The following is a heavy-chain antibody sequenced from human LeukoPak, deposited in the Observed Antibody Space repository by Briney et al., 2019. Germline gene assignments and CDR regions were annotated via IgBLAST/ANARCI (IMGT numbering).Heavy chain of an antibody. Sequence: PSETLSLTCTVSGGSISSSSYYWGWIRQPPGKGLEWIGSIYYSGSTYYNPSLKSRVTISVDTSKNQFSLTLSSVTAADTAVYYCARHAAVAGTDYWGQGTLVTVSS. D-gene: IGHD6-19*01. CDR1: GGSISSSSYY. CDR2: IYYSGST. V-gene: IGHV4-39*01. CDR3: ARHAAVAGTDY. J-gene: IGHJ4*02.